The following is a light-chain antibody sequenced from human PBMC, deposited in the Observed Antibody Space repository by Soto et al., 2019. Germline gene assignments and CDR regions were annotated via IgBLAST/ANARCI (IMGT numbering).Light chain of an antibody. CDR3: QQSYSTPPAT. CDR2: TAS. J-gene: IGKJ2*01. CDR1: QSISRS. V-gene: IGKV1-39*01. Sequence: DIQMTQSPSSLSASVGDRVTISCRASQSISRSLNWYQQKPGKAPKLLIYTASSLQSGVPSRFSGSGSRTDFTLTISDLQPEDFATYYCQQSYSTPPATFGQGTKLEIK.